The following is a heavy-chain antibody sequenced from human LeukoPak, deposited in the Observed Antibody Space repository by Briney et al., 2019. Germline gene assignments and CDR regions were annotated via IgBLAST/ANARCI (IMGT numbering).Heavy chain of an antibody. J-gene: IGHJ5*02. CDR3: ARLVPGWYSSSWYNWFDP. V-gene: IGHV4-34*01. CDR1: GGSFSGYY. CDR2: INHSGGT. Sequence: SETLSLTCAVYGGSFSGYYWSWIRQPPGKGLEWIGEINHSGGTNYNPSLKSRVTISVDTSKNQFSLKLSSVTAADTAVYYCARLVPGWYSSSWYNWFDPWGQGTLVTVSS. D-gene: IGHD6-13*01.